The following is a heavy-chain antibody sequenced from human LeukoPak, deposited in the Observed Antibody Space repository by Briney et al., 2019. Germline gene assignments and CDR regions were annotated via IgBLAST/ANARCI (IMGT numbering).Heavy chain of an antibody. CDR2: IFPGDSGT. CDR3: AKVHGNSGFDY. CDR1: GYTFTSYW. V-gene: IGHV5-51*01. J-gene: IGHJ4*02. Sequence: GESLKISCKGSGYTFTSYWIGWVRQMPGKGLEWMGVIFPGDSGTRYSPSFQGQVTISADKSISTAYLQWSSLKASDTAMYYCAKVHGNSGFDYWGQGALVTVSS. D-gene: IGHD2/OR15-2a*01.